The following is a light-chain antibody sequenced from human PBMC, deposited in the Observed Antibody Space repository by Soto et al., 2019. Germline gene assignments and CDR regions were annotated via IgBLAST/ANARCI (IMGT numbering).Light chain of an antibody. CDR2: DVT. V-gene: IGLV2-14*01. CDR3: SLYTSENTYV. J-gene: IGLJ1*01. CDR1: SSDVGAYDF. Sequence: QSVLTQPASVSGSPGQSITISCTGTSSDVGAYDFVSWYQHSPGKAPKLVTFDVTHRPPGISDRFSGSKSANTASLTISGLQAADEAFYYCSLYTSENTYVFGTGTKLTVL.